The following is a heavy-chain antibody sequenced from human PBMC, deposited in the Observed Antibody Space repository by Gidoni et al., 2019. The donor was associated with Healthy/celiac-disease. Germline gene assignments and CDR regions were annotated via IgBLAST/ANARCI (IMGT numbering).Heavy chain of an antibody. CDR2: INHSGST. V-gene: IGHV4-34*01. D-gene: IGHD1-26*01. CDR1: GGSFSGYY. CDR3: ARGLPIGMDV. Sequence: QVQLQQWGAGLLKPSETLSLTCAVSGGSFSGYYWSWIRQPPGKGLEWIGEINHSGSTNYNPSLKSRVTISVDTSKNQFSLKLSSVTAADTAVYYCARGLPIGMDVWGQGTTVTVSS. J-gene: IGHJ6*02.